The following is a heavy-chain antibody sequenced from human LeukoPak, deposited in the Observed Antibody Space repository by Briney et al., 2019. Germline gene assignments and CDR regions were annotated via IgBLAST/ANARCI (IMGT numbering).Heavy chain of an antibody. Sequence: PGGSLRLSCAASGFTFSSYAMSWVRQAPGKGLEWVSAISGSGGSTYYADSVKGRFTISRDNSKNTLYLQMNSLRAEDTAVYYCAKSGSITGTKGGVDYWGQGTLVTVSS. CDR1: GFTFSSYA. CDR3: AKSGSITGTKGGVDY. D-gene: IGHD1-20*01. V-gene: IGHV3-23*01. CDR2: ISGSGGST. J-gene: IGHJ4*02.